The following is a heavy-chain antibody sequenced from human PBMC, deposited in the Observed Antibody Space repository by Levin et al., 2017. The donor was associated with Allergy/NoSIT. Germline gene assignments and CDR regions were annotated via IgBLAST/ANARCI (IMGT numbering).Heavy chain of an antibody. Sequence: SETLSLTCTVSGGSISSYYWSWIRQPPGKGLEWIGYIYYSGSTNYNPSLKSRVTISVDTSKNQFSLKLSSVTAADTAVYYCARGYGSGSYYSEFDPWGQGTLVTVSS. CDR1: GGSISSYY. CDR2: IYYSGST. CDR3: ARGYGSGSYYSEFDP. V-gene: IGHV4-59*01. J-gene: IGHJ5*02. D-gene: IGHD3-10*01.